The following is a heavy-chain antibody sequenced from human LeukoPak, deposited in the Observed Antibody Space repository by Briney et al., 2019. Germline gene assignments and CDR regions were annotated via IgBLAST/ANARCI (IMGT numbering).Heavy chain of an antibody. CDR2: IIPIFGTA. D-gene: IGHD1-14*01. J-gene: IGHJ3*02. V-gene: IGHV1-69*13. CDR3: ARDTEFDAFDI. Sequence: ASVKVSCKASGYTFTSYYMHWVRQAPGQGLEWMGGIIPIFGTANYAQKFQGRVTITADESTSTAYMELSSLRSEDTAVYYCARDTEFDAFDIWGQGTMVTVSS. CDR1: GYTFTSYY.